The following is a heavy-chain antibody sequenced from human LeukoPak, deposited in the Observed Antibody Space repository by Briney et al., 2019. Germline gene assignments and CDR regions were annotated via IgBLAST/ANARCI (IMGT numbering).Heavy chain of an antibody. CDR3: ASLPRGVTALNFDY. CDR2: ISAYNGNT. D-gene: IGHD2-21*02. Sequence: GASVKVSCKASGYTFTSYGISWVRQAPGQGLEWMGWISAYNGNTNYAQKLQGRVTMTTDTSTGTAYMELRSLRSEDTAVYYCASLPRGVTALNFDYWGQGTLVTVSS. J-gene: IGHJ4*02. V-gene: IGHV1-18*01. CDR1: GYTFTSYG.